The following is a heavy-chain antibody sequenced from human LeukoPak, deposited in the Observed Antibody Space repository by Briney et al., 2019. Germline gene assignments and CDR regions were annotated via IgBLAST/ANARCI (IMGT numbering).Heavy chain of an antibody. CDR1: GFTFSSYW. CDR2: INSDGSST. D-gene: IGHD3-3*01. J-gene: IGHJ4*02. V-gene: IGHV3-74*01. CDR3: ARPNYDFWSGYNYYFDY. Sequence: GGSLRLSCAASGFTFSSYWMHWVRQAPGKGLVWVSRINSDGSSTSYADSVKGRFTISRDSAKNTLYLQMNSLRAEDTAVYYCARPNYDFWSGYNYYFDYWGQGTLVTVSS.